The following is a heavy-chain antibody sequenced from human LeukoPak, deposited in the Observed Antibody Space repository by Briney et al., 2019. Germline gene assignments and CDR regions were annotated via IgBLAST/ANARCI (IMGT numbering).Heavy chain of an antibody. Sequence: PSETLSLTCAVYGGSFSGYYWSWIRQPPGKGLEWIGEINHSGSTNYNPSLKSRVTISVDTSKNQFSLKLSSVTAADTAVYYCARGRIVLLWFGEQGFFDYWGQGTLVTVSS. V-gene: IGHV4-34*01. D-gene: IGHD3-10*01. J-gene: IGHJ4*02. CDR3: ARGRIVLLWFGEQGFFDY. CDR1: GGSFSGYY. CDR2: INHSGST.